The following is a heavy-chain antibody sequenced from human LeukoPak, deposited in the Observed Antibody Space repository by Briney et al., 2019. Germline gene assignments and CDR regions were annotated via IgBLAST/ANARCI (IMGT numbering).Heavy chain of an antibody. CDR1: GGSISSYY. J-gene: IGHJ5*02. CDR3: AREGGPYNWNDVWSDP. V-gene: IGHV4-59*01. D-gene: IGHD1-1*01. CDR2: IYYSGST. Sequence: SETLSLTCTVSGGSISSYYWSWIRQPPGKGLEWIGYIYYSGSTNYNPSLKSRVTISVDTSKNQFSLKLSSVTAADTAVYYCAREGGPYNWNDVWSDPWGQGTLVTVSS.